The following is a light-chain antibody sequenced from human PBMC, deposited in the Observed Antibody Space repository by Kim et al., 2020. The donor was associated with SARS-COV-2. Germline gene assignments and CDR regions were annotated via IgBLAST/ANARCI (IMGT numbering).Light chain of an antibody. CDR3: MQGTHWPFT. J-gene: IGKJ3*01. CDR1: QSLVYSDGNLY. Sequence: PASISCRSSQSLVYSDGNLYLNWYHQRTGQSPRRLIYKVSTRDSGVPDRFSGSGSGTDFTLQISRVEAEDVGVYYCMQGTHWPFTFGPGTKVDIK. CDR2: KVS. V-gene: IGKV2-30*01.